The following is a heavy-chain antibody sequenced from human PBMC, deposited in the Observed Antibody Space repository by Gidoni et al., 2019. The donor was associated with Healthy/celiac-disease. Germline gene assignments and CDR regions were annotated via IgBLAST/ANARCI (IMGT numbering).Heavy chain of an antibody. D-gene: IGHD2-15*01. CDR2: ISGSGGST. J-gene: IGHJ4*02. CDR3: ASSSLGGYCSGGSCLDY. Sequence: EVQLLESGGGLVQPGGSLRLSCAASGFTFSSYAMSWVRQAPGKGLEWVSAISGSGGSTYYADSVKGRFTISRDNSKNTLYLQMNSLRAEDTAVYYCASSSLGGYCSGGSCLDYWGQGTLVTVSS. CDR1: GFTFSSYA. V-gene: IGHV3-23*01.